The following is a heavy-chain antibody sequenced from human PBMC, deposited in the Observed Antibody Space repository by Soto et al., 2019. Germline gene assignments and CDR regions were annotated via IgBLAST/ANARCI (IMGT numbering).Heavy chain of an antibody. V-gene: IGHV2-5*02. CDR1: GFSLTTSGAS. D-gene: IGHD3-3*01. CDR3: AHDKYDASSSLLDN. Sequence: QITLKESGPTLVKPTQTLTLTCTFSGFSLTTSGASVGWVRQPPGKALEWLALIYWDDDKRYSPSLKSRLTITKDTSKSQGVLTMTNMEPVDTATHYCAHDKYDASSSLLDNSGQGTLVTVSS. J-gene: IGHJ4*02. CDR2: IYWDDDK.